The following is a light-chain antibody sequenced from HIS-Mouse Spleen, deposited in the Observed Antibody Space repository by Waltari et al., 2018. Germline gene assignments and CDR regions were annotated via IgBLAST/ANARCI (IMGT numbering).Light chain of an antibody. CDR2: SHN. CDR1: SSNIGSNP. J-gene: IGLJ3*02. Sequence: QSVLTQPPSASGTPGQRVTISCSGSSSNIGSNPVNWYQQPPGTAPKLLISSHNRRPSGVPDGFSGSKSGTSASLAISGLQSEDEADYYCAAWDDSLNGWVFGGGTKLTVL. CDR3: AAWDDSLNGWV. V-gene: IGLV1-44*01.